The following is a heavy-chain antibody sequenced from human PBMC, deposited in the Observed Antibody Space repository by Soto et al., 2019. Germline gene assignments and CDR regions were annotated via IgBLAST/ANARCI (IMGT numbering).Heavy chain of an antibody. CDR2: INPGNSET. CDR1: GYSFINYW. D-gene: IGHD2-15*01. Sequence: EVQLVQSGAEAKKPGESLKISCQASGYSFINYWIGWVRQMPGKGLEWMAIINPGNSETRYSPAFQGQVTISADRFITTVYLEWSSLKASDTAMYYCARPDNNYVAYWGQGALVTVSS. V-gene: IGHV5-51*01. CDR3: ARPDNNYVAY. J-gene: IGHJ4*02.